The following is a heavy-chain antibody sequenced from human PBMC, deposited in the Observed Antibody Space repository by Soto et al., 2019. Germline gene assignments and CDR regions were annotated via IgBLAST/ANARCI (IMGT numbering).Heavy chain of an antibody. D-gene: IGHD6-6*01. CDR3: ARDIAPGLVAARKRLAYGMDV. J-gene: IGHJ6*02. Sequence: QVQLQESGPGLVKPSETLSLTCTVSGGSISSYYWSWIRQPAGKGLEWIGRIYTSGSTNYNPSLKSRVTMSVDTSKNQFSLQLSSVTAADTAVYYCARDIAPGLVAARKRLAYGMDVWGQGTTVTVSS. CDR1: GGSISSYY. CDR2: IYTSGST. V-gene: IGHV4-4*07.